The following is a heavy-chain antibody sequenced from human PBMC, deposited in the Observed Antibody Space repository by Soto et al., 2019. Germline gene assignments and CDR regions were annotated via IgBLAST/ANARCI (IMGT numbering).Heavy chain of an antibody. Sequence: GASVKVSCKASGGTFSSYAISWVRQAPGQGLEWMGGIIPIFGTANYAQKFQGRVTITADESTSTAYMELSSLRSEDTAVYYCANPAPSYCGGDCLEAFDICGQGTMVPV. J-gene: IGHJ3*02. CDR2: IIPIFGTA. CDR3: ANPAPSYCGGDCLEAFDI. V-gene: IGHV1-69*13. D-gene: IGHD2-21*02. CDR1: GGTFSSYA.